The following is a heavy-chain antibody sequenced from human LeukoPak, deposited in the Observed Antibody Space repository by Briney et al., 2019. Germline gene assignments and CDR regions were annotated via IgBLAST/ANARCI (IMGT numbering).Heavy chain of an antibody. CDR3: TTTYYYDGSAYWKRVYFQH. CDR1: GFTFSNAW. V-gene: IGHV3-15*07. CDR2: IKSKTDGGTT. J-gene: IGHJ1*01. D-gene: IGHD3-22*01. Sequence: PGGSLRLSCAASGFTFSNAWMNWVRQAPGKGLEWVGRIKSKTDGGTTDYAAPVKGRFTISRDDSKNTLDLKMNTLKPEDTAVYSCTTTYYYDGSAYWKRVYFQHWGQGTLATVSS.